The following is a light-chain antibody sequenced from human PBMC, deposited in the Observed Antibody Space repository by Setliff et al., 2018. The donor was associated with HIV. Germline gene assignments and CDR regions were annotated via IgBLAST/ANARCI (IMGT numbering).Light chain of an antibody. CDR1: SSDVGGYNY. V-gene: IGLV2-14*03. J-gene: IGLJ1*01. CDR3: TSYSSNTTLGI. CDR2: DVS. Sequence: TQPAPVSRSPGQSITISCSGTSSDVGGYNYVSWYQQHPGKAPKLMIYDVSNRPSGVSNRFSGSKSGNTASLTISGLQAEDEADYYCTSYSSNTTLGIFGTGTKVTVL.